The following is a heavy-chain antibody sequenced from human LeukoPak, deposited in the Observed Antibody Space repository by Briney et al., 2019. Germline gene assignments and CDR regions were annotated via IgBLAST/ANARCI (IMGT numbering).Heavy chain of an antibody. CDR1: GFTFSSYD. Sequence: GGSLRLSCAASGFTFSSYDMNWVRQAPGKGLEWVANIKQDVNEEYYVDSVKGRFTISRDNAKNSLYLQMNSLRAEDTAVYYCARESRGYDILTGKYHRGYYSYYMDVWGKGTTVTVSS. CDR2: IKQDVNEE. V-gene: IGHV3-7*01. D-gene: IGHD3-9*01. J-gene: IGHJ6*03. CDR3: ARESRGYDILTGKYHRGYYSYYMDV.